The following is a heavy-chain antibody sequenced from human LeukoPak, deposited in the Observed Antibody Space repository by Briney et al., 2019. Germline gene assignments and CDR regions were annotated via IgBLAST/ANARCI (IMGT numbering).Heavy chain of an antibody. Sequence: PSETLSLTCAVYGGSFSGYYWSWIRQPPGKGLEWIGEINHSGSINYNPSLKSRVTISVDTSKNQFSLKLSSVTAADTAMYYCARGRYYNSSGYYRWFDPWGQGTLVTVSS. CDR2: INHSGSI. CDR3: ARGRYYNSSGYYRWFDP. J-gene: IGHJ5*02. CDR1: GGSFSGYY. V-gene: IGHV4-34*01. D-gene: IGHD3-22*01.